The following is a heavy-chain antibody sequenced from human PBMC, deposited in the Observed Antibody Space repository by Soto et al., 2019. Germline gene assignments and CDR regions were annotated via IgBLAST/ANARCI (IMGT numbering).Heavy chain of an antibody. CDR2: INPSRGTT. CDR1: GYSFITYF. J-gene: IGHJ5*02. Sequence: QVQLVQSGAEVKKPGASVNVSCKASGYSFITYFMHWVRQAPEQGLEWMGVINPSRGTTTYAQKFQDRVTMTRDTSASTVYMKLSSLRSEDTAIYYCARSYISSSYWFDPWGQGTLVTVSS. D-gene: IGHD6-6*01. CDR3: ARSYISSSYWFDP. V-gene: IGHV1-46*03.